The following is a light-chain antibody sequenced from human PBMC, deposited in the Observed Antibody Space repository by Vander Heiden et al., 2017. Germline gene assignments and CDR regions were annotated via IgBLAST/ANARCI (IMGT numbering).Light chain of an antibody. CDR1: QSVSSY. V-gene: IGKV3-11*01. Sequence: EIVLTQSPATLSLSPGESATLSCRASQSVSSYLAWYQQKPGQAPRLLFYDASNRATGIPARFSGSGSGTDFTLTISSLEPEDFAVYYCQQRSNWPPAITFGQGTRLEMK. J-gene: IGKJ5*01. CDR3: QQRSNWPPAIT. CDR2: DAS.